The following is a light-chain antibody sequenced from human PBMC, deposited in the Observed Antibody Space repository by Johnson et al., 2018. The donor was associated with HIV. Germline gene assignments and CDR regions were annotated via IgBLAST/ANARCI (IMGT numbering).Light chain of an antibody. CDR3: GTWDSSLTSYV. CDR1: SSNFGNNY. J-gene: IGLJ1*01. V-gene: IGLV1-51*01. Sequence: QSALTQPPSVSAAPGQKVSISCSGSSSNFGNNYVSWYHHLPRTAPKLLIYENNKGSSGIPDRFSGSKSGTSATLGITGLQTGDEADYYCGTWDSSLTSYVFGAGTKVTVL. CDR2: ENN.